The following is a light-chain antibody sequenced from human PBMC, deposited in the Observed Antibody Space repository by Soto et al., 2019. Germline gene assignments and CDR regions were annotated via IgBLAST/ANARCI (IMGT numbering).Light chain of an antibody. CDR3: AAWDDSLYVV. J-gene: IGLJ2*01. V-gene: IGLV1-47*01. CDR1: RSNIGSNY. Sequence: QSVLTQPPPASGTPGQRVTISCSGSRSNIGSNYVYWYLHLPGTAPKLLIYRNNQRPSGVPDRFSGSKSGTSASLAISGLRSEDEADYYCAAWDDSLYVVFGGGTQLTVL. CDR2: RNN.